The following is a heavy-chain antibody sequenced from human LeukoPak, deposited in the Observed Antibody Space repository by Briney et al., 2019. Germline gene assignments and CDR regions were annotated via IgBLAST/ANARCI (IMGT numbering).Heavy chain of an antibody. CDR2: MNPNSGNT. J-gene: IGHJ3*02. Sequence: ASVKVSCKASGYTFTSYDINWVRQATGQGLEWMGWMNPNSGNTGYARKFQGRVTITRNTSISTAYMELSRLRSDDTAVYYCASIYYDSSDTDAFDIWGQGTMVTVSS. CDR3: ASIYYDSSDTDAFDI. CDR1: GYTFTSYD. D-gene: IGHD3-22*01. V-gene: IGHV1-8*03.